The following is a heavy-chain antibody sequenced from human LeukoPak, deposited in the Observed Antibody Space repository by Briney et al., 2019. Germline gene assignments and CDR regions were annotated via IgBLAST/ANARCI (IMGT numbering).Heavy chain of an antibody. D-gene: IGHD6-13*01. J-gene: IGHJ5*02. CDR1: GYTFTNYG. V-gene: IGHV1-18*01. CDR2: ITANSGNT. CDR3: ARDSSSWYAPHPNWFDP. Sequence: ASVKVSCKASGYTFTNYGMHWVRQAPGQGLGWMGWITANSGNTNYAQKFQGRVTMTTDTSTSPAYMELRSLRSEDTAVYYCARDSSSWYAPHPNWFDPWGQGTLVTASS.